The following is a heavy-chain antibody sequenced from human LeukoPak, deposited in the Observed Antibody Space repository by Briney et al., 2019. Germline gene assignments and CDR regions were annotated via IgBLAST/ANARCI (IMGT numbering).Heavy chain of an antibody. CDR2: IYYSGST. Sequence: SETLSLTCTVSGGSISSYYWNWIRQPPGKGLEWIGYIYYSGSTYYNPSFKSRVTMSVDRFKNQISLKVTSVTAADTAVYYCVREAPGSPNNWFDPWGQGTLVTVSS. D-gene: IGHD6-6*01. V-gene: IGHV4-59*12. CDR3: VREAPGSPNNWFDP. CDR1: GGSISSYY. J-gene: IGHJ5*02.